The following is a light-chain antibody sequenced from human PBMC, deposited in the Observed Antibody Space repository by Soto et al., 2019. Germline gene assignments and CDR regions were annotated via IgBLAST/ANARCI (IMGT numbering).Light chain of an antibody. CDR1: QRIDIR. CDR2: KAS. V-gene: IGKV1-5*03. CDR3: QQYKSYPWT. J-gene: IGKJ1*01. Sequence: DIQMTQSPSTLSASVGDRVTITCRASQRIDIRLAWGQQIPGKAPRGLIYKASSLENGVPSRFSGSRSVTEFTLPSRSVQPDVFAPYYCQQYKSYPWTFGQGNKVEIK.